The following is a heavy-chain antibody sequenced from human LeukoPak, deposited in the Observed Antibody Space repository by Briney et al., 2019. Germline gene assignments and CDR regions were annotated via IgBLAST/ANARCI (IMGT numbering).Heavy chain of an antibody. CDR1: GFTFSSYG. D-gene: IGHD3-22*01. CDR3: AKDAINYYDSSGYAN. Sequence: GGSLRLSCAASGFTFSSYGMHWVRQAPGKGLEWVAFIRYDGSNKYYADSVKGRFTISRDNSKNTLYLQMNSLRAEDTAVYYCAKDAINYYDSSGYANWGQGTMVTVSS. V-gene: IGHV3-30*02. J-gene: IGHJ3*01. CDR2: IRYDGSNK.